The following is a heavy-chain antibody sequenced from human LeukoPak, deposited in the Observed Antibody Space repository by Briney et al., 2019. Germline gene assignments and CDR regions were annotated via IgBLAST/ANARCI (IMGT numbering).Heavy chain of an antibody. CDR1: GYSFTNYW. J-gene: IGHJ3*02. Sequence: GESLKISCKGSGYSFTNYWIGWVRQMPGKGLEWMGIIYPSDSDTTYSPSFQGQVTISADKSISTAYLQWSSLKASDTAMYYCAITSNPGAFDIWGQGTMVTVSS. D-gene: IGHD4-11*01. V-gene: IGHV5-51*01. CDR2: IYPSDSDT. CDR3: AITSNPGAFDI.